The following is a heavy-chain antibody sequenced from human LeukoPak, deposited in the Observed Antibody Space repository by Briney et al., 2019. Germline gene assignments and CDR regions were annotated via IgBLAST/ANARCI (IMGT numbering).Heavy chain of an antibody. CDR2: IYYSGST. J-gene: IGHJ4*02. Sequence: SETLSLTCTVSGGSISSSSYYWGWIRQPPGKGLEWIRSIYYSGSTYYNPSLKSRVTISVDTSKNQFSLKLSSVTAADTAVYYCARDLGADYYFDYWGQGTLVTVSS. CDR1: GGSISSSSYY. CDR3: ARDLGADYYFDY. D-gene: IGHD1-26*01. V-gene: IGHV4-39*07.